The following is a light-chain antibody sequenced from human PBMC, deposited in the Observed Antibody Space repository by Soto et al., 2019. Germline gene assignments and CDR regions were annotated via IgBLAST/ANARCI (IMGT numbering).Light chain of an antibody. J-gene: IGKJ1*01. V-gene: IGKV3-15*01. Sequence: EIVMTQSPATLSVSPGERATLSCRASQSISGTLAWYQQKPGQAPRLLIYGASTRATSFPARFSGSGSGTDFTLTISSLQSEDFAVYYCQKYNNWPWKFGQGTKVDIK. CDR2: GAS. CDR1: QSISGT. CDR3: QKYNNWPWK.